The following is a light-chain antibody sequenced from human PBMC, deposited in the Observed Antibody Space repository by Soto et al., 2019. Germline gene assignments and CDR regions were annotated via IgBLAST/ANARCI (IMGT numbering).Light chain of an antibody. CDR2: DAS. Sequence: DIQMTQSPSFLSASVGDRVTITCQASQDITTSLNWYQQKPGKAPKLLMYDASNLETGVPSRYSGSGSGTDFTFTISSLQAEDIATYDCQQYDNLPLSFGGGTKVESK. CDR3: QQYDNLPLS. J-gene: IGKJ4*01. V-gene: IGKV1-33*01. CDR1: QDITTS.